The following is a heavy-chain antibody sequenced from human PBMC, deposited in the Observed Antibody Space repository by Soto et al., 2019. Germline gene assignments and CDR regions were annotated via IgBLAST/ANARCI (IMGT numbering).Heavy chain of an antibody. J-gene: IGHJ5*02. Sequence: GESLKISCKGSGYSFTSYWIGWVRQMPGKGLEWMGIIYPGDSDTRYSPSFQGQVTISADKSISTAYLQWSSLKASDTAMYYCARRGSVPRIVGATTHWFDPWGQGTLVTVSS. CDR2: IYPGDSDT. D-gene: IGHD1-26*01. CDR3: ARRGSVPRIVGATTHWFDP. CDR1: GYSFTSYW. V-gene: IGHV5-51*01.